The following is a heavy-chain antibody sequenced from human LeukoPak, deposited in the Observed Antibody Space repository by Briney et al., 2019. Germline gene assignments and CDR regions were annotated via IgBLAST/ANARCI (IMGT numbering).Heavy chain of an antibody. CDR1: GFTFSDYY. D-gene: IGHD2-2*01. Sequence: GGSLRLSCAASGFTFSDYYMSWIRQAPGKGLEWVSYISSSGSTIYYADSVKGRFTISRDNAKNSLHLQMSNLRAEDTAVYYCARGDCSATNCYYFDYWGQGTLVTVSS. J-gene: IGHJ4*02. V-gene: IGHV3-11*04. CDR2: ISSSGSTI. CDR3: ARGDCSATNCYYFDY.